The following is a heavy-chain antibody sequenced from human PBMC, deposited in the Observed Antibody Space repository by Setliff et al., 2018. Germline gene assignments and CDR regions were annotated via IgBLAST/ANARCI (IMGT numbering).Heavy chain of an antibody. J-gene: IGHJ4*02. Sequence: GGSVKVSCKASGYIFTGYYMHWVRQAPGQGLEWMGRISPHTGGTNSAQKFQGRVTMTRDTSVSTVYMELNSLRSDDTAVYYCVRAGFDAISNGLDYWGQGTLVTVSS. CDR1: GYIFTGYY. D-gene: IGHD3-3*01. V-gene: IGHV1-2*06. CDR3: VRAGFDAISNGLDY. CDR2: ISPHTGGT.